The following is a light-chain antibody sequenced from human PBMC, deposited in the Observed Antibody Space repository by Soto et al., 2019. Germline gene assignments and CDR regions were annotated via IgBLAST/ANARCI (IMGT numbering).Light chain of an antibody. CDR1: QIVLYDSTNNNY. CDR3: QQYYSTPFT. Sequence: DIVMTQSPDSLAVSLGERATINCKSSQIVLYDSTNNNYLAWYQKKPGQPPKLLIYWASTRESGVPDRFSGSGSGTDFTLTISSLQAEDVAVYYCQQYYSTPFTFGGGTKVEMK. V-gene: IGKV4-1*01. J-gene: IGKJ4*01. CDR2: WAS.